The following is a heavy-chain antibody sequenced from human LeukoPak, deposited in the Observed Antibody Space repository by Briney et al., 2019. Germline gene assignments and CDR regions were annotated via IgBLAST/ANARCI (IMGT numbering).Heavy chain of an antibody. D-gene: IGHD3-22*01. CDR1: GGSVRSDISH. CDR2: MYLSGTT. Sequence: SETLSLTCSVSGGSVRSDISHWSWVRQPPGKGLEWIGEMYLSGTTHSNPSVKSRVTISIDKSKNQFFLNLSSVTAADTAVYYCAGLVGRYSSGLYYYYFDYWGQGTLVTVSS. V-gene: IGHV4-4*02. CDR3: AGLVGRYSSGLYYYYFDY. J-gene: IGHJ4*02.